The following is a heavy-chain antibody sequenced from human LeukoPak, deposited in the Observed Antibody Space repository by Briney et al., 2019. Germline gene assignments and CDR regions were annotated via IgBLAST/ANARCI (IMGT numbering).Heavy chain of an antibody. J-gene: IGHJ6*03. CDR3: ARDLTSAYWSPGGYYYYMDV. Sequence: RSGGSLRLSCVASGFTFSDYSMNWVRQSPGKGLEWIAYITSRSAFTYFADSVKGRFTVSRDDAKNSLYLYLTSVRVDDTAVYYCARDLTSAYWSPGGYYYYMDVWGKGTAVTVSS. CDR1: GFTFSDYS. CDR2: ITSRSAFT. D-gene: IGHD3-16*01. V-gene: IGHV3-48*01.